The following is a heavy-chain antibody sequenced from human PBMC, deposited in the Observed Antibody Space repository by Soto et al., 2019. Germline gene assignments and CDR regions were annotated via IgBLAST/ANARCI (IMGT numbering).Heavy chain of an antibody. CDR3: ARGRFGTMVRGVIITQYNWFDP. CDR1: GFTFSSYE. V-gene: IGHV3-48*03. CDR2: ISSSGSTI. J-gene: IGHJ5*02. D-gene: IGHD3-10*01. Sequence: GGSLRLSCAASGFTFSSYEMNWVRQAPGKGLEWVSYISSSGSTIYYADSVKGRFTISRDNAKNSLYLQMNSLRAEDTAVYYCARGRFGTMVRGVIITQYNWFDPWGQGTLVTVSS.